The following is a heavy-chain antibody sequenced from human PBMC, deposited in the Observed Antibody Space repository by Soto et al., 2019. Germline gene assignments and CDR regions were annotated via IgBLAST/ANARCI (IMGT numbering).Heavy chain of an antibody. J-gene: IGHJ4*02. CDR1: GYTFTNYG. CDR2: ISVSTGNR. V-gene: IGHV1-18*01. D-gene: IGHD5-12*01. CDR3: ARDARWIMDD. Sequence: QVQLVQSGAEVKKPGASVKVSCKASGYTFTNYGISWVRQAPGQGLEWVGWISVSTGNRNYAQKFQERLTMDTDTSTSTAYMELKSLRSDDSGVYYCARDARWIMDDWGQGNPVTVSS.